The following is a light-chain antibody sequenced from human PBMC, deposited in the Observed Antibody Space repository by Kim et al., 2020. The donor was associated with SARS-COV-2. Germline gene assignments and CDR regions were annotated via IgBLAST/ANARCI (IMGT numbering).Light chain of an antibody. CDR1: NIGSKS. Sequence: APGKTARITWWGNNIGSKSVHWYQQKPGQASVLVIYYDSDRPSGIPERFSGSNSGNTATLTISRVETGDEADYYCQVWDSSSDHVVFGGGTQLTVL. CDR3: QVWDSSSDHVV. V-gene: IGLV3-21*04. J-gene: IGLJ2*01. CDR2: YDS.